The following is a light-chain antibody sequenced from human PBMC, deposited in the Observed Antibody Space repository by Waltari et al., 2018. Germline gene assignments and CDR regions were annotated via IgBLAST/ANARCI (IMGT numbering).Light chain of an antibody. CDR1: QTVNSNY. CDR3: QQYGSSVYT. CDR2: GGA. Sequence: ESVLPQSPGTMYLSPGESATLSCTASQTVNSNYLAWYQQKPGQAPRLRIDGGASRAAGTPDRFSGSMSGTEFSLTITGLEPEDFALYYCQQYGSSVYTFGQGTLLQIK. J-gene: IGKJ2*01. V-gene: IGKV3-20*01.